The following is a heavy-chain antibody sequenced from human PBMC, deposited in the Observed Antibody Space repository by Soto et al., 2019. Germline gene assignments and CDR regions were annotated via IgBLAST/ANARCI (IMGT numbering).Heavy chain of an antibody. V-gene: IGHV3-23*01. CDR2: ISGSGGST. Sequence: PGGSLRLSCAASGFACSSYSMRWVHQAPGKGLEWVSGISGSGGSTNYADSVKGRFTISRDNSKNTLYLQMNSLRAEDTAVYYCAKGGSIAARTAYYYGMDVWGQGTTVTVSS. CDR3: AKGGSIAARTAYYYGMDV. D-gene: IGHD6-6*01. J-gene: IGHJ6*02. CDR1: GFACSSYS.